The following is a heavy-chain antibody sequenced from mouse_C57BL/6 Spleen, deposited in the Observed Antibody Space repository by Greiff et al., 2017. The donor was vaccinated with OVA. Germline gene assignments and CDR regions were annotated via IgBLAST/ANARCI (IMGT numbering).Heavy chain of an antibody. CDR2: ISPRRGNT. CDR3: ARRPLDDGGFD. Sequence: VQLQESGAELARPGASVKLSCKASGYTFTSYGISWVKQRTGQGLEWLGEISPRRGNTYYNEKFKGKATLTADKYSSTAYMELRSLTSEDSAVYVGARRPLDDGGFDWGQGTTLTVAS. D-gene: IGHD2-10*02. J-gene: IGHJ2*01. CDR1: GYTFTSYG. V-gene: IGHV1-81*01.